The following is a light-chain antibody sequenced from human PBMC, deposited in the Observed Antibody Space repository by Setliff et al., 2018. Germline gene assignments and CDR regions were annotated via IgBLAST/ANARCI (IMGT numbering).Light chain of an antibody. J-gene: IGKJ3*01. CDR2: AAS. Sequence: DIQMTQSPSSLSASVGDRVTIACRASQGIGNFLAWYQRKPGKVPQLLIYAASSLQSGVPPRFSGSGSGTEFTLTISSLQPDDVATYYCLKYDSAPMSTFGPGTKVDIK. V-gene: IGKV1-27*01. CDR3: LKYDSAPMST. CDR1: QGIGNF.